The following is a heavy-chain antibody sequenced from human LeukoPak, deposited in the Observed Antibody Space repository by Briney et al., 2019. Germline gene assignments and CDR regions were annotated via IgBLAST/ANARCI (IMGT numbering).Heavy chain of an antibody. CDR1: GYTFTGYY. CDR3: ARSNTDKDGLGEPYYFDY. CDR2: INPNSGGT. D-gene: IGHD3-16*01. Sequence: GASVKVSCKASGYTFTGYYMHWVRQAPGQGLEWMGWINPNSGGTNYAQKFQGRVTMTRDTSISTAYMELSRLRSDDTAVYYCARSNTDKDGLGEPYYFDYWGQGTLVTVSS. J-gene: IGHJ4*02. V-gene: IGHV1-2*02.